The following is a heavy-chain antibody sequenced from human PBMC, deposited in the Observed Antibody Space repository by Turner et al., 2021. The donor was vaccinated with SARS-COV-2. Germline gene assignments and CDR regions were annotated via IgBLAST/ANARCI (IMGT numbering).Heavy chain of an antibody. V-gene: IGHV3-7*03. Sequence: EVPVVESGGGLVQPGGSVRLSCAVSGLTFSSYWMSWVRQAPGKGLEWVANIKQDESEKTYVDSVKGRFTISRDNAKNSLYLQMNSLRAEDTAVYYCATGGYSYQHWGQGTLVTVSS. CDR3: ATGGYSYQH. J-gene: IGHJ4*02. CDR2: IKQDESEK. CDR1: GLTFSSYW. D-gene: IGHD5-18*01.